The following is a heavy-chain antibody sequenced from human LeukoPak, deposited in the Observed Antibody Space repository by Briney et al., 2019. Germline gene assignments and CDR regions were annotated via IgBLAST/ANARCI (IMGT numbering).Heavy chain of an antibody. J-gene: IGHJ4*02. D-gene: IGHD2-15*01. V-gene: IGHV5-51*01. CDR1: GYSFTSYW. CDR3: ARRGEYCSGGSCLYFDY. Sequence: PGESLKVSCKGSGYSFTSYWIGWVRLMPGKGLEWMGIIYPGDSDTIYSPSFQGQVTISADKSISTAYLQWSSLKASDTAMYYCARRGEYCSGGSCLYFDYWGQGTLVTVSS. CDR2: IYPGDSDT.